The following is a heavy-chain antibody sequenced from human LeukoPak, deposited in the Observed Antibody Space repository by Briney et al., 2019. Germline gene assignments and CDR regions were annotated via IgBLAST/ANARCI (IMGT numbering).Heavy chain of an antibody. J-gene: IGHJ3*01. CDR1: GYTFTSYY. CDR2: INPSGGST. CDR3: AREYYYGALSAFDV. Sequence: ASVNVSCEASGYTFTSYYMHWLRQAPGQGLEWMGIINPSGGSTSYGQKFRGRVTMTRDMSTSTVYIELSSLRSEDTAVYYCAREYYYGALSAFDVWGQGTMVTVSS. D-gene: IGHD3-10*01. V-gene: IGHV1-46*01.